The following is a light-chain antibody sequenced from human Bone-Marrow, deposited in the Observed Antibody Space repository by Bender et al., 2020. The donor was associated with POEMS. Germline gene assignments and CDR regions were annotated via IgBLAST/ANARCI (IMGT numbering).Light chain of an antibody. Sequence: SYVLTQPPSVSVAPGQTARITCGGNNIGSKSVHWYQQKPGQAPVLVVYDDSDRPSGIPERFSGSNSGNTATLTFSGLQVEDEAYYYCSSYTGRSTHLVFGGGTQLTVL. CDR2: DDS. CDR1: NIGSKS. J-gene: IGLJ2*01. V-gene: IGLV3-21*02. CDR3: SSYTGRSTHLV.